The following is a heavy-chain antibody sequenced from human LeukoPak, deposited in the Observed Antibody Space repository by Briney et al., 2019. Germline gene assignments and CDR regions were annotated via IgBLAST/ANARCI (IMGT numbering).Heavy chain of an antibody. CDR2: ISYDGSNK. Sequence: GGSLRLSCAASGFTFSSYGIHWVRQAPGKGLEWAAVISYDGSNKYYADSVKGRFTISRDNSKNTLYLQMNSLRGEDTAVYYCAKTYYYGSGSYRTLDYWGQGTLVTVSS. CDR1: GFTFSSYG. V-gene: IGHV3-30*18. D-gene: IGHD3-10*01. J-gene: IGHJ4*02. CDR3: AKTYYYGSGSYRTLDY.